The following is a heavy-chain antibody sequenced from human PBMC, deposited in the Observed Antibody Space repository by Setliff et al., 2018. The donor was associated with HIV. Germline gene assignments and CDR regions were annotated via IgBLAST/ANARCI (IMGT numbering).Heavy chain of an antibody. Sequence: GASVKVSCKASGYTFTDYYMHWVRQAPGQGLEWMGWIHPSSGGTNYAQKFQGRVTMTRDTSISTAYMELSRLRSDDTAVYYCARDTRLRLIWYGFDIRGQGTLVTVSS. CDR1: GYTFTDYY. J-gene: IGHJ3*02. D-gene: IGHD5-12*01. CDR2: IHPSSGGT. CDR3: ARDTRLRLIWYGFDI. V-gene: IGHV1-2*02.